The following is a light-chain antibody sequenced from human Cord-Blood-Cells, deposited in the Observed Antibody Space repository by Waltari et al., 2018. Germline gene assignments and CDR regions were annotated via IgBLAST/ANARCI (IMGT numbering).Light chain of an antibody. CDR3: SSYTSSSTYV. V-gene: IGLV2-14*01. CDR2: EVS. Sequence: QSALTQPASVSGSPGQSIPLSCTGTSSAVGGYNYVSWYQQHPGKAPKLMIYEVSNRPSGVSNRFSGSKSGNTASLTISGLQAEDEADYYCSSYTSSSTYVFGTGTKVTVL. J-gene: IGLJ1*01. CDR1: SSAVGGYNY.